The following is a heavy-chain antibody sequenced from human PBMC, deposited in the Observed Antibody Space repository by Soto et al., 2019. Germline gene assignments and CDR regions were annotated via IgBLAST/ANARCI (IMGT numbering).Heavy chain of an antibody. V-gene: IGHV3-23*01. CDR2: ISGSGGST. CDR1: GFTFSSYA. J-gene: IGHJ6*02. D-gene: IGHD3-9*01. CDR3: ASAPKLRYFDWLSDYYYYGMDV. Sequence: AGGSLRLSCAASGFTFSSYAMSWVRQAPGKGLEWVSAISGSGGSTYYADSVKGRFTISRDNSKNTLYLQMNSLRAEDTAVYYCASAPKLRYFDWLSDYYYYGMDVWGQGTTVTVSS.